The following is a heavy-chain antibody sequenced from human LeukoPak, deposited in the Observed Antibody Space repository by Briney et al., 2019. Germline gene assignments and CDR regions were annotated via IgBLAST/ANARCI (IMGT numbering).Heavy chain of an antibody. CDR1: GFTFSSYA. J-gene: IGHJ4*02. CDR2: ISGSGGST. D-gene: IGHD3-22*01. Sequence: GGSLRLSCAASGFTFSSYAMSWVRQAPGKGLEWVSAISGSGGSTYYADSVKGRFTISRDNSKNTVYLQMNSLRAEDTAVYYCARGDSSGYYYPVGGYFDYWGQGTLVTVSS. CDR3: ARGDSSGYYYPVGGYFDY. V-gene: IGHV3-23*01.